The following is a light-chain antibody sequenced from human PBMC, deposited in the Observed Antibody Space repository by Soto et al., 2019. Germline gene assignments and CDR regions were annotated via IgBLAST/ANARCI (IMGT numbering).Light chain of an antibody. Sequence: IVLTQSPGTLSLSPGERATLSCRASQSISQSLAWYQQRPGQSPRLLIYDASRRATGIPDRFTGSGFGTDFTLTISRLAPEDLAVYYCQQYGGSPRTFGQGTKVDIK. CDR3: QQYGGSPRT. J-gene: IGKJ1*01. V-gene: IGKV3-20*01. CDR2: DAS. CDR1: QSISQS.